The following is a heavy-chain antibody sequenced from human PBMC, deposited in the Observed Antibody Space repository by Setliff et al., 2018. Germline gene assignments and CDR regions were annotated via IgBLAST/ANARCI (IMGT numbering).Heavy chain of an antibody. Sequence: GGSLRLSCAASGFTFSNYGMTWVRQAPGKGLEWISYISTSGSTIYYADSVKGRFTVSRDNSKNMLYLQLNSLRAEDTAVYYCARHSIPYCSGGDCPLDYWGHGTLVTVSS. D-gene: IGHD2-15*01. J-gene: IGHJ4*01. CDR3: ARHSIPYCSGGDCPLDY. CDR1: GFTFSNYG. V-gene: IGHV3-48*01. CDR2: ISTSGSTI.